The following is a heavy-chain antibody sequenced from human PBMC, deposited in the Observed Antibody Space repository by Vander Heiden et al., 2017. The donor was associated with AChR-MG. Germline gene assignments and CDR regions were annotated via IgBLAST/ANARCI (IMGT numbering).Heavy chain of an antibody. Sequence: QVQLVASGGGVVQPGRSLRLSCAASGFPFSSYAMHWVRQAPGKGLEWVAVISYDGSNKYYADSVKGRFTISRDNSKNTLYLQMNSLRAEDTAVYYCARERGSYLGGTFDYWGQGTLVTVSS. CDR3: ARERGSYLGGTFDY. V-gene: IGHV3-30-3*01. CDR2: ISYDGSNK. J-gene: IGHJ4*02. CDR1: GFPFSSYA. D-gene: IGHD1-26*01.